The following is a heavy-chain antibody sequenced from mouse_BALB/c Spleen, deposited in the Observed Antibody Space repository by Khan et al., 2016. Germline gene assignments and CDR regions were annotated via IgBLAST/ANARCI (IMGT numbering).Heavy chain of an antibody. Sequence: QVQLQQSGAELAKPGASVKMSCKASGYTFTSYWMHWVKQRPGQGLEWIGYINPSTGYTEYNQKFKDKATLTADKSSSTAYLQLSSLTSEDSAVYYCARSETGTGYFDVWGAGTTVTVSS. D-gene: IGHD4-1*01. CDR3: ARSETGTGYFDV. V-gene: IGHV1-7*01. J-gene: IGHJ1*01. CDR2: INPSTGYT. CDR1: GYTFTSYW.